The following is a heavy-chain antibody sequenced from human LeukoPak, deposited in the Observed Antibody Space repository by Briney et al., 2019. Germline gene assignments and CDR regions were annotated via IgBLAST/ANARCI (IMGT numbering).Heavy chain of an antibody. Sequence: GGSLRLSCAASGFTFSAYWMTWVRQAPGNGLEWVANIKQDGREKDYVYPVKGRFTISRDNAKNSLYLQMDSLRVEDTAVYYCARKGGYSSGYYYWGQGTLVTVSS. V-gene: IGHV3-7*01. D-gene: IGHD3-22*01. CDR2: IKQDGREK. J-gene: IGHJ4*02. CDR1: GFTFSAYW. CDR3: ARKGGYSSGYYY.